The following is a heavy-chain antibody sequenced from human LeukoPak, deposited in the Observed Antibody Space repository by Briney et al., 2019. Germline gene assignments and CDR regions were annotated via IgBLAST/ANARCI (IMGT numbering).Heavy chain of an antibody. CDR2: IGGSGGST. D-gene: IGHD6-13*01. CDR1: GFTFNNYA. Sequence: GGSLRLSCAASGFTFNNYAMSWVRQAPGKGLEWVSAIGGSGGSTYYADSVKGRFTISRDNSKNTLYLQMNSLRAEDTAVYYCAKVDSSSWYDWFDPWGQGTLVTVSS. CDR3: AKVDSSSWYDWFDP. J-gene: IGHJ5*02. V-gene: IGHV3-23*01.